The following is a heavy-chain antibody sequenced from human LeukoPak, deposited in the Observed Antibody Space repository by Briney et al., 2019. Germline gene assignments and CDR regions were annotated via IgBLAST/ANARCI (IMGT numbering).Heavy chain of an antibody. CDR1: GGSISSGSYY. J-gene: IGHJ4*02. CDR3: ARARHPPGRWLQLPYFDY. Sequence: SETLSLTCTLYGGSISSGSYYWSWIRQPAGKGLEWIGRIYTSGSTNYHPSLKSRATISVDTSKNQFSLKLSSVTAADTAVYYCARARHPPGRWLQLPYFDYWGQGTLVTVSS. V-gene: IGHV4-61*02. CDR2: IYTSGST. D-gene: IGHD5-24*01.